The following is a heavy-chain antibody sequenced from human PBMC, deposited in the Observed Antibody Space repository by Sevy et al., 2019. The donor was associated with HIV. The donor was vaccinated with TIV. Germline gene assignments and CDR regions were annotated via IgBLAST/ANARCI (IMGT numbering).Heavy chain of an antibody. CDR3: ARDTRYSYEGYYYYYGMDV. CDR2: ISAYNGNT. V-gene: IGHV1-18*01. Sequence: ASVKVSCKASGYTFTSYGISWVRQAPGQGLEWMGWISAYNGNTNYAQKLKGRVTMTTDTSTSTAYMELRSLRSDDTAVYYCARDTRYSYEGYYYYYGMDVWGQGTTVTVSS. D-gene: IGHD5-18*01. CDR1: GYTFTSYG. J-gene: IGHJ6*02.